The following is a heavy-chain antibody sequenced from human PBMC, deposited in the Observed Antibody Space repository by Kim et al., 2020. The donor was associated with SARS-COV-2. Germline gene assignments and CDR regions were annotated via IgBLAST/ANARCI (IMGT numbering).Heavy chain of an antibody. CDR2: ISSSGSTI. Sequence: GGSLRLSCAASGFTFSSYEMNWVRQAPGKGLEWVSYISSSGSTIYYADSVKGRFTISRDNAKNSLYLQMNSLRAEDTADYYCASLAVAGSLYYYYYGMDVWGQGTTVTVSS. CDR1: GFTFSSYE. V-gene: IGHV3-48*03. CDR3: ASLAVAGSLYYYYYGMDV. J-gene: IGHJ6*02. D-gene: IGHD6-19*01.